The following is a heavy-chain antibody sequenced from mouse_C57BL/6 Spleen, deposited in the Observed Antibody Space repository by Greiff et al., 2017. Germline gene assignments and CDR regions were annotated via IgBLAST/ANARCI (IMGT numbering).Heavy chain of an antibody. CDR2: ISSGSSTI. CDR3: ARSNDSNPYAMDY. V-gene: IGHV5-17*01. CDR1: GFTFSDYG. Sequence: EVKLMESGGGLVKPGGSLKLSCAASGFTFSDYGMHWVRQAPEKGLEWVAYISSGSSTIYYADTVKGRFTISSDNAKNTLFLQMTSLRSEDTAMYYCARSNDSNPYAMDYWGQGTSVTVSS. J-gene: IGHJ4*01. D-gene: IGHD2-5*01.